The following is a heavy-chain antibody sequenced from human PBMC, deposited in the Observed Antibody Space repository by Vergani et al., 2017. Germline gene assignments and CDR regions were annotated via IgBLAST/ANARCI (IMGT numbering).Heavy chain of an antibody. CDR1: GFTFSSYG. CDR2: ISYDGSNK. CDR3: AREPSGYDSWAFDI. D-gene: IGHD5-12*01. J-gene: IGHJ3*02. V-gene: IGHV3-30*03. Sequence: QVQLVESGGGVVQPGRSLRLSCAASGFTFSSYGMHWVRQAPGKGLEWVAVISYDGSNKYYADSVKGRFTISRDNSKNTLYLQMNSLRAEDTAVYYCAREPSGYDSWAFDIWGQGTMVTVSS.